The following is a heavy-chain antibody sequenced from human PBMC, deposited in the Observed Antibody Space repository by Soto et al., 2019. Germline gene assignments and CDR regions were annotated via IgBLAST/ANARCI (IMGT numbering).Heavy chain of an antibody. CDR3: ARDRYRTTSGPGY. V-gene: IGHV3-30*01. CDR1: GFTLSNNA. CDR2: ISYDSSEI. J-gene: IGHJ4*02. D-gene: IGHD2-8*01. Sequence: PGGSLRLSCVGSGFTLSNNAMHWVRQAPGKGLEWVAFISYDSSEIFYADSVKGRFTISRDNSKNTLYLQMNSLRAEDTAVYYCARDRYRTTSGPGYWGQGTLVTVSS.